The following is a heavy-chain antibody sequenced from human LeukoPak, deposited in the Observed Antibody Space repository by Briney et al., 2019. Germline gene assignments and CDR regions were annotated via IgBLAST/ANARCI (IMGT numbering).Heavy chain of an antibody. CDR1: GFTFDDYG. Sequence: GGSLRLSCAASGFTFDDYGMSWVRQAPGKGLEWVSGINWNGGSTGYADSVKGRFTISRDNAKNTLYLQMNSLRAEDTAVYYCARGDILPGGLNPWGQGTLVTVSS. CDR3: ARGDILPGGLNP. CDR2: INWNGGST. D-gene: IGHD1-26*01. J-gene: IGHJ5*02. V-gene: IGHV3-20*04.